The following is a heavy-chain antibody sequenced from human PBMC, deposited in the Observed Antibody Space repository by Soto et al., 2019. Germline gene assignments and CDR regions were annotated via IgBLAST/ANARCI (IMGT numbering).Heavy chain of an antibody. CDR3: AREGILGGYEDY. Sequence: GGSLRLSCAASGFTFSSYWMHWVRQAPGKGLVWVSRINSDGSSTSYADSVKGRFTISRDNAKNTLYLQMNSLRAEDTAVYYCAREGILGGYEDYWGQGTLVTVSS. J-gene: IGHJ4*02. CDR1: GFTFSSYW. D-gene: IGHD3-22*01. CDR2: INSDGSST. V-gene: IGHV3-74*01.